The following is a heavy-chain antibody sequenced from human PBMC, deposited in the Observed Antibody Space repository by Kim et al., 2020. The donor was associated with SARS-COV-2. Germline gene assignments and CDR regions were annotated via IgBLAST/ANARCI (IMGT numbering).Heavy chain of an antibody. V-gene: IGHV3-23*01. J-gene: IGHJ4*02. CDR3: AKDSVGYYGGNPGCYDY. CDR1: GFTFSSYA. D-gene: IGHD4-17*01. Sequence: GGSLRLSCAASGFTFSSYAMSWVRQAPGKGLEWVSAISGSGGSTYYADSVKGRFTISRDNSKNTLYLQMNSLRAEDTAVYYCAKDSVGYYGGNPGCYDYWGQGTLVTVSS. CDR2: ISGSGGST.